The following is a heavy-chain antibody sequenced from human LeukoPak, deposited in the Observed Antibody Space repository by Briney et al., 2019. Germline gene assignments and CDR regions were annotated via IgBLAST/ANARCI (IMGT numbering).Heavy chain of an antibody. CDR2: INPSGGST. CDR3: ARDPKRMTTVTTDGWFDP. CDR1: GYTFTSYY. Sequence: ASVKVSCKASGYTFTSYYMHWVRQAPGQGLEWMGIINPSGGSTSYTQKFQGRVTITRDTSASTAYMELSSLRSEDTAVYYCARDPKRMTTVTTDGWFDPWGQGTLVTVSS. V-gene: IGHV1-46*01. D-gene: IGHD4-17*01. J-gene: IGHJ5*02.